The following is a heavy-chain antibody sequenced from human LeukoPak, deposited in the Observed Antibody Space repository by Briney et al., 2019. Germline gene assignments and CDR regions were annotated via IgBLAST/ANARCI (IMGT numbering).Heavy chain of an antibody. J-gene: IGHJ4*02. D-gene: IGHD6-13*01. CDR3: ASVGMASSIAESFDY. V-gene: IGHV3-11*01. CDR1: GFTFSDYY. CDR2: ISSSGSTI. Sequence: GRSLRLSCAASGFTFSDYYMSWIRQAPGKGLEWVSYISSSGSTIYYADSVKGRFTISRDNAKNSLYLQMNSLRAEDTAVYYCASVGMASSIAESFDYWGQGTLVTVSS.